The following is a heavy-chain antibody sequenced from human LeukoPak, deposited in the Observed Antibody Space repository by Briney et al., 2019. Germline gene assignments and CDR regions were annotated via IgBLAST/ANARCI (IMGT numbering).Heavy chain of an antibody. D-gene: IGHD3-10*01. Sequence: ASVKVSCKASGYTFTGYYMHWVRQAPGQGLEWMGWINPNSGGTNYAQKFQGRVTMTRDTSISTAYMELSRLRSDDTAVYYCARDSLHLMVRGVRGKDYWGQGTLVTVSS. J-gene: IGHJ4*02. CDR3: ARDSLHLMVRGVRGKDY. CDR1: GYTFTGYY. CDR2: INPNSGGT. V-gene: IGHV1-2*02.